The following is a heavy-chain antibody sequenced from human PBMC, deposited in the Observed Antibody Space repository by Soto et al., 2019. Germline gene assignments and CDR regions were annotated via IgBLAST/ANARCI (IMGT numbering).Heavy chain of an antibody. CDR3: ASPLYCSSTSCYFISLFGMDV. D-gene: IGHD2-2*01. CDR1: GFTFSSYA. J-gene: IGHJ6*02. V-gene: IGHV3-30-3*01. Sequence: QVQLVESGGGVVQPGRSLRLSCAASGFTFSSYAMHWVRLAPGKGLEWVAVISYDGSNKYYADSVKGRFTISRDNSKNTLYLQMNSLRAEDTAVYYCASPLYCSSTSCYFISLFGMDVWGQGTTVTVSS. CDR2: ISYDGSNK.